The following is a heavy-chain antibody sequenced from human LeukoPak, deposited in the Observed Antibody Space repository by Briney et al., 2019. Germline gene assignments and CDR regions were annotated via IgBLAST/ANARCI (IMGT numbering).Heavy chain of an antibody. CDR1: GFTFTTYW. V-gene: IGHV3-7*01. J-gene: IGHJ4*02. D-gene: IGHD6-13*01. CDR2: IKQDGSEK. CDR3: ARDVYSSSWFTPFDY. Sequence: GESLRLSCAASGFTFTTYWMSWVRQPPGKGLEWVANIKQDGSEKYYVDSVKGRFTISRDNAKNSLYLQMNSLRAEDTAVYYCARDVYSSSWFTPFDYWGQGTLVTVSS.